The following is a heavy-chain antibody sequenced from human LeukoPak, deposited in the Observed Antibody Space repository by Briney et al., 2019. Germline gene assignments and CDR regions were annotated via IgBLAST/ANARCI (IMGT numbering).Heavy chain of an antibody. D-gene: IGHD1-26*01. CDR2: ISSTGGST. CDR3: ARGSELGATCDF. Sequence: GGSLRLSCSASGFTFSNYAMHWVRQAPGKGLECISTISSTGGSTYYAGSVKGRFTISRDNSKNTLYLQMSSLRPEDTAVYYCARGSELGATCDFWGQGTLVTVSS. CDR1: GFTFSNYA. J-gene: IGHJ4*02. V-gene: IGHV3-64D*09.